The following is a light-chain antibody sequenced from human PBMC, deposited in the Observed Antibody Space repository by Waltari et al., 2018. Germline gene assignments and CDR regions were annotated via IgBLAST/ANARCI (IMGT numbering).Light chain of an antibody. Sequence: DIQMTPSPSTLSASIGDRVTITCRASQNVDTWLAWYQQKPGKAPKLLVYKTSTLQSGVPSRFSGSGSGTHFTLTISSLQPDDFATYYCQQYNTYWTFGQGTKVE. CDR2: KTS. J-gene: IGKJ1*01. CDR1: QNVDTW. V-gene: IGKV1-5*03. CDR3: QQYNTYWT.